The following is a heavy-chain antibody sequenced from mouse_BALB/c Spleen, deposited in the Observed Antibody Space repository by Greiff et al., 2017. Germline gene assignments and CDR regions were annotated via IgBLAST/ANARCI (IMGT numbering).Heavy chain of an antibody. J-gene: IGHJ2*01. Sequence: VKLMESGPGLVAPSQSLSITCTVSGFSLTSYGVHWVRQPPGKGLEWLGVIWAGGSTNYNSALMSRLSISKDNSKSQVFLKMNSLQTDDTAMYYCARDKTEYFDYWGQGTTLTVSS. V-gene: IGHV2-9*02. CDR2: IWAGGST. CDR3: ARDKTEYFDY. CDR1: GFSLTSYG.